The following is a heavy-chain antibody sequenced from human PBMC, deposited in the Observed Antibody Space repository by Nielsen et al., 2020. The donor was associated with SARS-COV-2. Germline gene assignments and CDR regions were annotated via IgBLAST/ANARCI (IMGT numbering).Heavy chain of an antibody. CDR2: IYYSGST. D-gene: IGHD4-23*01. Sequence: SETLSLTCTVSGGSISSSSYYWGWIRQPPGKGLEWIGSIYYSGSTYYNPSLKSRVTISVDTSKNQFSLKLSSVTAADTAVYYCARDYGGNSWYFDLWGRGTLVTVSS. CDR1: GGSISSSSYY. J-gene: IGHJ2*01. CDR3: ARDYGGNSWYFDL. V-gene: IGHV4-39*02.